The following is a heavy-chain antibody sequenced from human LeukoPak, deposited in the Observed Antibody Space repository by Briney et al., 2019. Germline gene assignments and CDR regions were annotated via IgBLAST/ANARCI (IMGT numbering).Heavy chain of an antibody. V-gene: IGHV1-18*01. CDR2: ISAYNGNT. J-gene: IGHJ3*02. CDR1: GYTFTSYG. D-gene: IGHD6-13*01. CDR3: XXXXXXXXYSSSWYSPSGAFDI. Sequence: SVXXXCKASGYTFTSYGISWVRQAPGQGLEWMGWISAYNGNTNYAQKLQGRVTMTTDTSTSTAYMEVRSLRSEDTDGYYCXXXXXXXXYSSSWYSPSGAFDIWGQGTMVTVSS.